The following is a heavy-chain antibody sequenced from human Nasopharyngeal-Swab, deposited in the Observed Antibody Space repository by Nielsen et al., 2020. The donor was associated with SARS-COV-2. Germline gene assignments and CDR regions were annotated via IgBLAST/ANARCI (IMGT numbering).Heavy chain of an antibody. CDR1: GYTFTGYY. CDR3: ARGPYYDFWSGYSSYYYMDV. CDR2: INPNSGGT. J-gene: IGHJ6*03. Sequence: ASVKVSCKASGYTFTGYYMHWVRQAPGQGLEWMGWINPNSGGTNYAQKFRGWVTMTRDTSISTAYMELSRLRSDDTAVYYCARGPYYDFWSGYSSYYYMDVWGKGTTVTSP. D-gene: IGHD3-3*01. V-gene: IGHV1-2*04.